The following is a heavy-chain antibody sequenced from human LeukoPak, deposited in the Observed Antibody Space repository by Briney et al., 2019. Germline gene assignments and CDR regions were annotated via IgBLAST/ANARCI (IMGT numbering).Heavy chain of an antibody. J-gene: IGHJ4*02. V-gene: IGHV5-51*01. CDR1: GYNFTSHW. CDR2: MYPGDSDI. CDR3: ARHVGSGIVGATGDY. D-gene: IGHD1-26*01. Sequence: GESLKISCKGSGYNFTSHWIGWVRQMPGKGLEWMGIMYPGDSDIRYSPSFQGQVTISADKAISTAYLQWSSLKASDTAMYYCARHVGSGIVGATGDYWGQGTLVTVSS.